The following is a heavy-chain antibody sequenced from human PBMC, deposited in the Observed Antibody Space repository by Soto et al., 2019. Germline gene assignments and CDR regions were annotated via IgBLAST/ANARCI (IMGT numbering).Heavy chain of an antibody. J-gene: IGHJ4*02. D-gene: IGHD1-26*01. V-gene: IGHV4-30-4*01. CDR1: GGSISSGDYY. CDR3: ARADLVGATRGGWDY. CDR2: IYYSGST. Sequence: QVQLQESGPGLVKPSQTLSLTCTVSGGSISSGDYYWSWIRQPPGKGLEWIGYIYYSGSTYYNPSLKGGVTISVDTSKNQFSLKRSSVTAADTAVYYCARADLVGATRGGWDYWGQGTLVTVSS.